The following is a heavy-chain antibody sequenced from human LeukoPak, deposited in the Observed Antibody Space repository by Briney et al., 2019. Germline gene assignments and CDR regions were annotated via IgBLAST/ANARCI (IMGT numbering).Heavy chain of an antibody. CDR2: IRSKAYGGTT. CDR1: GFTFSSYA. V-gene: IGHV3-49*04. J-gene: IGHJ6*02. Sequence: PGGSLRLSCVASGFTFSSYAMSWVRQAPGKGLEWVGFIRSKAYGGTTEYAASVKGRFTISRDDSKSIAYLQMNSLKTEDTAVYYCTRESPAAISYYYYGMDVWGQGTTVTVSS. D-gene: IGHD2-2*01. CDR3: TRESPAAISYYYYGMDV.